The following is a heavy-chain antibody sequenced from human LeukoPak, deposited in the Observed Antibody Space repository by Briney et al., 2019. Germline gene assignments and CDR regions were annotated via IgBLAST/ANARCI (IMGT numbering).Heavy chain of an antibody. D-gene: IGHD2-2*02. Sequence: GRSLRLSCAASGFTFSSYGMHWVRQAPGKGLEWVAVISYDGSNKYYADSVKGRFTISRDNSKNTLYLQMNSLRAEDTAVYYCAKVSRYCSSTSCYTWYYYYGMDVWGQGTTVTVSS. J-gene: IGHJ6*02. CDR3: AKVSRYCSSTSCYTWYYYYGMDV. CDR2: ISYDGSNK. CDR1: GFTFSSYG. V-gene: IGHV3-30*18.